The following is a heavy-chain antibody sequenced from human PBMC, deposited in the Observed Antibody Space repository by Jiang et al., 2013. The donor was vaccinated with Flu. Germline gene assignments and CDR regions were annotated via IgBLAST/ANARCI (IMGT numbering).Heavy chain of an antibody. Sequence: QLVESGAEVKKPGSSVKVSCKASGGTFSSYAISWVRQAPGQGLEWMGGIIPIFGTANYAQKFQGRVTITADESTSTAYMELSSLRSEDTAVYYCASHGPRPRRWLRASGSWFDPWGQGTLVTVSS. V-gene: IGHV1-69*01. CDR3: ASHGPRPRRWLRASGSWFDP. CDR2: IIPIFGTA. CDR1: GGTFSSYA. D-gene: IGHD5-24*01. J-gene: IGHJ5*02.